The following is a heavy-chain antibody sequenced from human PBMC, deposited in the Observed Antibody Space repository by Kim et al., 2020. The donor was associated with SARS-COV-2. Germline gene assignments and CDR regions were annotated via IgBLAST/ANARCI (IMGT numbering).Heavy chain of an antibody. CDR2: NT. V-gene: IGHV1-3*01. Sequence: NTKFSEHFLGRVTFPRDTSANTAYMELSSLGSEDTAVYYCARDLFHTGFDYWGQGTLVAVSS. J-gene: IGHJ4*02. CDR3: ARDLFHTGFDY. D-gene: IGHD2-8*02.